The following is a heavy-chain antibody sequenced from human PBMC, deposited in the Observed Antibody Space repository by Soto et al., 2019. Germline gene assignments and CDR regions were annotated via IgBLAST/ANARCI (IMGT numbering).Heavy chain of an antibody. Sequence: QVQLQESGPGLVKPSETLSLTCTVSGGSISSYYWSWIRQPPGKGLEWIGYIHYSGSTKYNPSLKSRVTISVDTSKTQFSRKLSSVTAADTAVYYCARDRGGVASNWFDPWGQGTLVTVSS. J-gene: IGHJ5*02. D-gene: IGHD3-10*01. CDR3: ARDRGGVASNWFDP. V-gene: IGHV4-59*01. CDR1: GGSISSYY. CDR2: IHYSGST.